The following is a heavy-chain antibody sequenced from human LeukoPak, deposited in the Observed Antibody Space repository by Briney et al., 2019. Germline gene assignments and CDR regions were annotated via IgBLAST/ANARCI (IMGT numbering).Heavy chain of an antibody. D-gene: IGHD5-18*01. J-gene: IGHJ4*02. CDR1: GFAFSDDS. CDR2: ISSTSTYI. Sequence: GGSLRLPCVASGFAFSDDSMNWVRQPPGKGLEWVSSISSTSTYIYYADSVKGRFTISRDNVRNSLFLQMNNLRVDDSAVYYCAREYTAMAYDYWGQGNLVTVSS. V-gene: IGHV3-21*01. CDR3: AREYTAMAYDY.